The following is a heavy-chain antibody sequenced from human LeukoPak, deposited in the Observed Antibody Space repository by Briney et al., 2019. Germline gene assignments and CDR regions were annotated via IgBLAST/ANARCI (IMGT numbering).Heavy chain of an antibody. CDR3: ASSFYDLLVYFDY. CDR1: GYTFASYY. D-gene: IGHD5/OR15-5a*01. V-gene: IGHV1-46*01. Sequence: ASVKVSCKASGYTFASYYMHWVRQAPGQGLEWMGIINPSGGSTSYAQKFQGRVTMTRDMSTNTVYMELSSLRSEDTAVYYCASSFYDLLVYFDYWGQGTLVTVSS. CDR2: INPSGGST. J-gene: IGHJ4*02.